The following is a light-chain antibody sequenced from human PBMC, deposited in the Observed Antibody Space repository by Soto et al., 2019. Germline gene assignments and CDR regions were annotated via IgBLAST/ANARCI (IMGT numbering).Light chain of an antibody. CDR2: DVN. Sequence: ARAQPASVSGAFGQSITTSCSGPNTDLGVYGYVSWYQHQPGKAPKLLIYDVNNRPSGISDRFSGSKSGDTASLTISGLQAEDEADYFCFSKISGFVYGFGTGTKVTVL. CDR1: NTDLGVYGY. V-gene: IGLV2-14*01. CDR3: FSKISGFVYG. J-gene: IGLJ1*01.